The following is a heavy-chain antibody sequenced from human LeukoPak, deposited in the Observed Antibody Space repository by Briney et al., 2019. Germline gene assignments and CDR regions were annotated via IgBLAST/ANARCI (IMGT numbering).Heavy chain of an antibody. D-gene: IGHD4-17*01. J-gene: IGHJ4*02. CDR1: GYTFTNYG. Sequence: ASVKVSCKASGYTFTNYGISWVRQAPGQGLEWMGWISPYNGDTNYAQKLQGRVTMTTDTSTSTAYMELRSLRSDDTAVYYCARDRDLRPYYFDYWGQGTLVTVSS. V-gene: IGHV1-18*01. CDR2: ISPYNGDT. CDR3: ARDRDLRPYYFDY.